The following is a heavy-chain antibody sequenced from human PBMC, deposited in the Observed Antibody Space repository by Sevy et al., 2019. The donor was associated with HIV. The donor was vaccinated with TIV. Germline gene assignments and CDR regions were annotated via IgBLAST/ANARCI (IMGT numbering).Heavy chain of an antibody. V-gene: IGHV3-21*01. Sequence: GGSLRLSCAASGFTFSSYSMNWVRQAPGKGLEWVSSISSSSSYIYYADSVKGRFTISRDNAKKSLYLQMNSLRAEETAVYYCARDHDILTGYYRNGPDAFDIWGQGTMVTVSS. D-gene: IGHD3-9*01. CDR1: GFTFSSYS. CDR3: ARDHDILTGYYRNGPDAFDI. CDR2: ISSSSSYI. J-gene: IGHJ3*02.